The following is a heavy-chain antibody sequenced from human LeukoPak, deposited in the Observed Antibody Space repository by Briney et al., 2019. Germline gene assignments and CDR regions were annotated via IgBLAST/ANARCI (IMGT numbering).Heavy chain of an antibody. D-gene: IGHD5-24*01. CDR1: GFNFDDYA. V-gene: IGHV3-9*01. CDR3: TRRAARWQFDL. CDR2: INWKTGNG. Sequence: GRSLRLSCAVSGFNFDDYAMHWVRQAPGRGLEWVSGINWKTGNGIYADSVKGRFTISRDNAKDSLYLQLSSLRAEDTALYYCTRRAARWQFDLWGRGTLLTVSS. J-gene: IGHJ2*01.